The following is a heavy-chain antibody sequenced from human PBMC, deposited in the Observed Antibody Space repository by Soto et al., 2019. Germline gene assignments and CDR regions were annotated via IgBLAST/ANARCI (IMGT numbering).Heavy chain of an antibody. CDR2: IFHSGGT. D-gene: IGHD3-3*01. CDR1: GGSISNSYW. CDR3: ASAATLFGVVMAALDV. J-gene: IGHJ6*02. Sequence: SETLSLTCAVSGGSISNSYWWSWVRQPPGKGLEWIGEIFHSGGTNYNPSLKSRVTISLDESKNQFSLRVSSVTAADTAVYYCASAATLFGVVMAALDVWGQGATVTVSS. V-gene: IGHV4-4*02.